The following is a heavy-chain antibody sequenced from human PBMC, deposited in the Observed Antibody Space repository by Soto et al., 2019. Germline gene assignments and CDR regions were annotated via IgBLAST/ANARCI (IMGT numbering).Heavy chain of an antibody. J-gene: IGHJ6*02. D-gene: IGHD4-4*01. Sequence: PGESLKISCKGSGYSFTSYWINWVRQMPGKGLEWMGKIDPSDSPTTYSPTYSPSFQGHVTISVDKSISTAYLQWSSLKASDTAMYYCARRGHDYSNSGMDVWGQGTTVTVSS. CDR3: ARRGHDYSNSGMDV. CDR2: IDPSDSPTTYSP. CDR1: GYSFTSYW. V-gene: IGHV5-10-1*01.